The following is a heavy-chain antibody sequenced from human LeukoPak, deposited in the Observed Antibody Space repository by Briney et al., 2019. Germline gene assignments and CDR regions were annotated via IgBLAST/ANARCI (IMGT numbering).Heavy chain of an antibody. CDR2: ISYDGSNK. CDR1: GFTFSTYA. V-gene: IGHV3-30*18. J-gene: IGHJ4*02. D-gene: IGHD3-22*01. CDR3: AKAESMIVVAIGFDY. Sequence: GGSLRLSCAASGFTFSTYAMHWVRQAPGKGLEWVAVISYDGSNKYHADSVKGRFTISRDNSKNTLYLQMNSLRAEDTAVYYCAKAESMIVVAIGFDYWGQGTLVTVSS.